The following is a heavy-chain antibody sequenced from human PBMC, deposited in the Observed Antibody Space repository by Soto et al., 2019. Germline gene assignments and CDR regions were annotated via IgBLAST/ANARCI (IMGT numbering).Heavy chain of an antibody. Sequence: QVQLVESGGGVVQPGRSLRLSCTPSGFTFSAYGMHWVRQAPGKGLEWVAVIPNDASYKYEADSVKGRFIISRDNSKNTLYLQMDSLRVEDTALYYCVRDDIGDPNGFDIWGQGTMVTVSS. V-gene: IGHV3-33*01. CDR2: IPNDASYK. J-gene: IGHJ3*02. CDR1: GFTFSAYG. CDR3: VRDDIGDPNGFDI. D-gene: IGHD2-15*01.